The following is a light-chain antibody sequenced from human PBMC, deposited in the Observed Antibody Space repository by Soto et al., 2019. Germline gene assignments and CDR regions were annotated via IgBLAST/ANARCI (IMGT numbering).Light chain of an antibody. CDR3: QQYGSSSWT. CDR1: QSVSSSY. CDR2: GAS. Sequence: ILLTHSQGTLSLSPGERATLSCRASQSVSSSYLAWYQQKPGQAPRLLIYGASSKATGIPDRFSGSGSGTDFTLTISRLEPEDFAVYYCQQYGSSSWTFGQGTKVDIK. V-gene: IGKV3-20*01. J-gene: IGKJ1*01.